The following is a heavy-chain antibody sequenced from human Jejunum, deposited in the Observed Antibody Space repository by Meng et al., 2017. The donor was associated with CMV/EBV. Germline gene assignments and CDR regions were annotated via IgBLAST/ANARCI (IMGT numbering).Heavy chain of an antibody. D-gene: IGHD2-8*01. CDR3: ARDRYCTNGVCYTHFDS. CDR1: GFTFDDYY. J-gene: IGHJ4*02. CDR2: VSSVSSYT. Sequence: QVELVESGGGLVKAGGSLRLSCAASGFTFDDYYMNWIRQAPGKGLEWVSSVSSVSSYTNYADSVKGRFTISRDNAKNSLYLQMNSLRAEDTAVYYCARDRYCTNGVCYTHFDSWGQGTLVTVSS. V-gene: IGHV3-11*06.